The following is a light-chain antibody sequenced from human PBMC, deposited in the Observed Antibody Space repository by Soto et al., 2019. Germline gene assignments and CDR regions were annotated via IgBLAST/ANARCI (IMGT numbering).Light chain of an antibody. CDR3: QQYGSSGT. CDR2: GAS. J-gene: IGKJ1*01. V-gene: IGKV3-20*01. CDR1: QSVSSSY. Sequence: EIVFAPSPSPLSLSPGERATLSFRASQSVSSSYLAWYQQKPGQAPRLLIYGASSRATGIPDRFSGSGSGTDFTLTISRLEPEDFAVYYCQQYGSSGTFGQGTKVDIK.